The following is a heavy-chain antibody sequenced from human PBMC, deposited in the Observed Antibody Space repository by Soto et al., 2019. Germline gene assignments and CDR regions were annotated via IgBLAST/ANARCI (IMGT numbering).Heavy chain of an antibody. J-gene: IGHJ4*02. CDR2: IWYDGSNK. CDR3: AKDLGSSPPGDF. CDR1: GFTFSSYG. V-gene: IGHV3-33*06. Sequence: PGGSLRLSCAASGFTFSSYGMHWVRQAPGKGLEWVAVIWYDGSNKYYADSVKGRFTISRDISKNTLYLQMNSLRAEDTALYYCAKDLGSSPPGDFWGQGTLVTVSS. D-gene: IGHD6-6*01.